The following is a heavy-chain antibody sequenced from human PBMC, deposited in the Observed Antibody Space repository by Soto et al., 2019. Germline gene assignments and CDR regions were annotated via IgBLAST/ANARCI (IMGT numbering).Heavy chain of an antibody. J-gene: IGHJ4*02. CDR3: VRGIYPSSAGGPFDL. V-gene: IGHV3-23*01. Sequence: EVQLLESGGGLVQSGGSLTVSCTASGFVFSKYAVTCVRQAPGQGLEWVSAITASGDTTYYADSVKGRFTISRDNSRDNLFLHMSSLRADDTARYFCVRGIYPSSAGGPFDLWGQGTLVTVSS. D-gene: IGHD5-12*01. CDR1: GFVFSKYA. CDR2: ITASGDTT.